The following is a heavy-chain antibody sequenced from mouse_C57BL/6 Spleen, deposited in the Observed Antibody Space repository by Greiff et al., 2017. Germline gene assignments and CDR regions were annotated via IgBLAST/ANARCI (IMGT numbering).Heavy chain of an antibody. D-gene: IGHD2-14*01. CDR2: IYPGSGNT. J-gene: IGHJ1*03. CDR1: GYSFTSYY. CDR3: AIYWYVWDFDV. Sequence: QVQLQQSGPELVKPGASVKISCKASGYSFTSYYIHWVKQRPGQGLEWIGWIYPGSGNTKYNEKFKGKATLTADKSSSTAYMQLSSLTSEDSAVYYCAIYWYVWDFDVWGTGTTVTVSS. V-gene: IGHV1-66*01.